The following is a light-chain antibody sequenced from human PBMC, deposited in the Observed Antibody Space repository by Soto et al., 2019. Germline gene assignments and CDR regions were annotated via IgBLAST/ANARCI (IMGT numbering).Light chain of an antibody. CDR2: EVT. V-gene: IGLV2-8*01. CDR1: SSDVGGYNY. J-gene: IGLJ2*01. Sequence: QSALTQPPSASGSPGQSVTISCTGTSSDVGGYNYVSWYQQYPGKAPRLIIYEVTKRPSGVPDRFSGSKSGNTASLTVSGLQADDEADYYCASYAGSITLFGGGTQLTVL. CDR3: ASYAGSITL.